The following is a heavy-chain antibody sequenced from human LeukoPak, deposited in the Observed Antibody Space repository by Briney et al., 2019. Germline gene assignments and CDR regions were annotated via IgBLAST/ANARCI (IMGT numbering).Heavy chain of an antibody. D-gene: IGHD4-17*01. V-gene: IGHV4-59*05. CDR1: GGSISSYY. CDR3: ARGDYGDPSGFDY. J-gene: IGHJ4*02. CDR2: IYYSGST. Sequence: SETLSLTCTVSGGSISSYYWSWIRQPPGKGLEWIGSIYYSGSTYYNPSLKSRVTISVDTSKNQFSLKLSSVTAADTAVYYCARGDYGDPSGFDYWGQGTLDTVS.